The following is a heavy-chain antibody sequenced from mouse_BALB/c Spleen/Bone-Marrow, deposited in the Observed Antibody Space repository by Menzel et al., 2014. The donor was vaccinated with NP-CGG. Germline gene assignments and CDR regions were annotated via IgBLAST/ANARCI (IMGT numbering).Heavy chain of an antibody. CDR3: ARWDGYDSYFDY. D-gene: IGHD2-2*01. V-gene: IGHV1-18*01. J-gene: IGHJ2*01. CDR2: INPNYDST. CDR1: GYTFTDYN. Sequence: EVQLVESGAELVKPGASVKISCKASGYTFTDYNMDWVKQSHGKSLEWIGDINPNYDSTSYNQKFKGKATLTVDKSSSTAYMELRSLTSEDTAVYYCARWDGYDSYFDYWGQGTTLTVSS.